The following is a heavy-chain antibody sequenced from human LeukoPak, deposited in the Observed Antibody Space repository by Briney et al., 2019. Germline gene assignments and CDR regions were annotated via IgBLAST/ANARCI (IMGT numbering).Heavy chain of an antibody. CDR1: GASISSYY. V-gene: IGHV4-59*01. CDR2: MHYSGSS. J-gene: IGHJ5*02. D-gene: IGHD3-10*01. Sequence: PSETLSLTCTVSGASISSYYWSWVRQPPGKGLEWIGYMHYSGSSNYNPSLKSRLTMSIDTSKNQFPLKLSSVTAADTAVYYCARRITSNCFDPWGQGTLVTVSS. CDR3: ARRITSNCFDP.